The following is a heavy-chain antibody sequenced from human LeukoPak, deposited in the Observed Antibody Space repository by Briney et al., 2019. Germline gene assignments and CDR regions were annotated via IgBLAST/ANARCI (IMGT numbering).Heavy chain of an antibody. CDR1: GFTFSSYA. D-gene: IGHD6-19*01. J-gene: IGHJ5*02. CDR3: AKLVAVAVANWFDP. V-gene: IGHV3-23*01. CDR2: ISGSGGST. Sequence: GGSLRLSCAASGFTFSSYAMSWVRQAPGKGLEWVSAISGSGGSTYYADSVKGRFTISRDNSKNTLYLQMSSLRAEDTAVYYCAKLVAVAVANWFDPWGQGTLVTVSS.